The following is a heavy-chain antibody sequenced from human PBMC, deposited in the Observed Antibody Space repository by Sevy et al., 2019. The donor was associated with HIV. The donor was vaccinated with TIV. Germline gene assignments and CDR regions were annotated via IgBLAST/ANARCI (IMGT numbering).Heavy chain of an antibody. CDR2: IQYDGSNK. D-gene: IGHD2-21*01. CDR3: GKEGGGEGGDH. V-gene: IGHV3-30*02. Sequence: GGSLRLSCAASGFSFSSYGMHWVRQAPGKGLEWMSYIQYDGSNKDYADSVKGRFTISRDNSKNTLYLQMNSLRVEVTAVFYCGKEGGGEGGDHWGQGTLVTVSS. J-gene: IGHJ4*02. CDR1: GFSFSSYG.